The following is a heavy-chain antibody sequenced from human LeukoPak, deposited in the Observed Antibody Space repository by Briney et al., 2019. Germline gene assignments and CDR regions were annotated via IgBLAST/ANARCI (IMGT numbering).Heavy chain of an antibody. CDR3: ARGDIVVVVAATDTQPYYFDY. CDR2: INHSGST. J-gene: IGHJ4*02. D-gene: IGHD2-15*01. V-gene: IGHV4-34*01. CDR1: GGSFSGYY. Sequence: SETLSLTCAVYGGSFSGYYWSWIRQPPGKGLEWIGEINHSGSTNYNPSLKSRVTISVDTSKNQFSLKLSSVTAADTAVYYCARGDIVVVVAATDTQPYYFDYWGQGTLVTVSS.